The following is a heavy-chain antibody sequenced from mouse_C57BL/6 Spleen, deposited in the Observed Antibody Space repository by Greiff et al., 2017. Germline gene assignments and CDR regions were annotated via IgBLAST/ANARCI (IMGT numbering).Heavy chain of an antibody. D-gene: IGHD2-4*01. CDR3: SYYDYAEASAWFAY. Sequence: VQLQQSGAELVRPGASVTLSCKASGYTFTDYEMHWVKQTPVHGLEWIGAIDPETGGTAYNQKFKGKAILTADKSSSTAYMELRSLTSEDSAVYYCSYYDYAEASAWFAYWGQGTLVTVSA. V-gene: IGHV1-15*01. CDR1: GYTFTDYE. CDR2: IDPETGGT. J-gene: IGHJ3*01.